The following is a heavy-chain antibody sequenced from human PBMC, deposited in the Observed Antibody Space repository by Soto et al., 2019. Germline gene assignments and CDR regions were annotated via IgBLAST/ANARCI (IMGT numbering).Heavy chain of an antibody. J-gene: IGHJ6*02. CDR3: ASSAGRPGDFFYYNGMDV. D-gene: IGHD3-10*01. V-gene: IGHV4-31*03. Sequence: PSETLSLTCTVSGGSISSGGYYWSWIRQHPGKGLEWIGYIYYSGSTYYNPSLKSRVTISVDTSKSQFYLRLNSVTAADTAVYYCASSAGRPGDFFYYNGMDVWGQGTTVTVSS. CDR2: IYYSGST. CDR1: GGSISSGGYY.